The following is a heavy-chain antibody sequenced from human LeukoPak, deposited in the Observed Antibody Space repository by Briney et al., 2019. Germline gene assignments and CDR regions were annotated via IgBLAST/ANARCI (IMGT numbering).Heavy chain of an antibody. CDR1: GFTFSNYN. CDR2: ISSSGRFI. Sequence: GGPLRLSCAASGFTFSNYNMNWVRQAPGKGLEWVSSISSSGRFIYYADSVKGRFTISRDNAKNSLYLHMNSLRAEDTAVYYCARDPDNYGSGSYGDYWGQGTLVTVSS. D-gene: IGHD3-10*01. V-gene: IGHV3-21*01. CDR3: ARDPDNYGSGSYGDY. J-gene: IGHJ4*02.